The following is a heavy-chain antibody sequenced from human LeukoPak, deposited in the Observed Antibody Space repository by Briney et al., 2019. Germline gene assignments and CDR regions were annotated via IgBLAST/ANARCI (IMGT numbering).Heavy chain of an antibody. J-gene: IGHJ4*02. V-gene: IGHV4-59*01. CDR2: IYYSGST. CDR3: ASGEGAAGTPPLFDY. Sequence: SSETLSLTCTVSGGSISSYYWSWIRQAPGKGLEWNGYIYYSGSTNYNPSLKSRVTISVDTSKNQFSLKLSSVTAADTTVYYCASGEGAAGTPPLFDYWGQGTLVTVST. D-gene: IGHD6-13*01. CDR1: GGSISSYY.